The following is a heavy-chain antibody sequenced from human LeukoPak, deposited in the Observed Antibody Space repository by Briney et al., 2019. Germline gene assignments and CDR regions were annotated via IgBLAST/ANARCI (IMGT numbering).Heavy chain of an antibody. CDR3: ASSKTKGDSSGWYAWFDA. V-gene: IGHV4-59*01. CDR2: IYYSGST. D-gene: IGHD6-19*01. J-gene: IGHJ5*02. Sequence: PSETLSLTCTVSGGSISSYYWSCIRQPPGKGLEWIGYIYYSGSTKYNPSLKSRVSISVDTSKNQFSLKLSSATAADTAVYYCASSKTKGDSSGWYAWFDAWGQGALVTVSS. CDR1: GGSISSYY.